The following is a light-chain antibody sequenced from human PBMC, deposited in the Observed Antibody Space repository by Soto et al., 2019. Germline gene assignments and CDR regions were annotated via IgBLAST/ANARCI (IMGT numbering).Light chain of an antibody. CDR2: DTS. V-gene: IGKV3-20*01. J-gene: IGKJ1*01. Sequence: ENVLTQSPGTLSLSPGERATLSCRSRQGISSRYLAWYQQRAGQTPRLLIFDTSSRATGVPDRFSGSGSGTDFTLTISRLEAEDFAVYYCQQYDSSPPTFGQGTKVDI. CDR3: QQYDSSPPT. CDR1: QGISSRY.